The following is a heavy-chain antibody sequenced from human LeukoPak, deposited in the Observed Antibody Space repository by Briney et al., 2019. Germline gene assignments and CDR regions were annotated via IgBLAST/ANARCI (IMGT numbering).Heavy chain of an antibody. V-gene: IGHV3-48*04. CDR1: GFTFSSYA. D-gene: IGHD3-10*01. Sequence: GGSLRLSCAASGFTFSSYAMHWVRQAPGKGLEWVSYISSSGSTIYYADSVKGRFTISRDNAKNSLYLQMNSLRAEDTAVYYCAREYYGSGSFSPYGMDVWGQGTTVTVSS. CDR3: AREYYGSGSFSPYGMDV. J-gene: IGHJ6*02. CDR2: ISSSGSTI.